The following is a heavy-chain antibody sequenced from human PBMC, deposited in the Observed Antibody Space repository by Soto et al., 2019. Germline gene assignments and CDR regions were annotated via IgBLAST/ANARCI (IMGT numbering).Heavy chain of an antibody. J-gene: IGHJ6*02. V-gene: IGHV4-30-4*02. Sequence: PSETLSLTCSVSGGSISSGYYYWSWIRQPPGKGLEWIGNIYYSGNTYYNPSLKSRLIISIDTSKNTLYLQMNSLTAEDTAVYFCAKSRDAYNFYFYYGMDVWGQGTAVTVSS. CDR1: GGSISSGYYY. CDR3: AKSRDAYNFYFYYGMDV. CDR2: IYYSGNT. D-gene: IGHD2-2*01.